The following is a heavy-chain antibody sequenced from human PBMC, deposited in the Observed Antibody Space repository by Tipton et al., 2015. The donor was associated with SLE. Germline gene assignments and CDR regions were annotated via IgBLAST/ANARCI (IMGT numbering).Heavy chain of an antibody. CDR2: VYFGGST. CDR3: ARAMAWTGDPLHFDY. V-gene: IGHV4-4*07. CDR1: GGSLRSYY. J-gene: IGHJ4*02. D-gene: IGHD3/OR15-3a*01. Sequence: TLSLTCTVSGGSLRSYYWTWVRQPAGKGLAWIGRVYFGGSTNYNPSLKSRVAIPLDTSKNQFSLKLKSVTAADTAVYFCARAMAWTGDPLHFDYWGQGSLVTVSS.